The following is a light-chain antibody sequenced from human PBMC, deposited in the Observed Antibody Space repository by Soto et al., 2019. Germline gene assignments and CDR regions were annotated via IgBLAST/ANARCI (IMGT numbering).Light chain of an antibody. V-gene: IGKV1D-16*01. CDR3: QQYSSYPRT. CDR2: TAS. CDR1: QGISTF. J-gene: IGKJ5*01. Sequence: DIQLTQSPSSLSASVGDRVTITCRASQGISTFLAWYQQKPGKAPNSLIKTASTLQSGVPSRFSGSGSETDFTLTISSLQPEDFATYYCQQYSSYPRTFGQGTRLEVK.